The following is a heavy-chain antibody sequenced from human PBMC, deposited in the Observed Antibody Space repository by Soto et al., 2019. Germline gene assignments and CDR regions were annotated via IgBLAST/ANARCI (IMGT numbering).Heavy chain of an antibody. CDR2: IYYSGST. V-gene: IGHV4-59*01. J-gene: IGHJ6*03. D-gene: IGHD3-9*01. Sequence: SETLSLTCTVSGGSISSYYWSWIRQPPGKGLEWIGYIYYSGSTNYNPSLKSRVTISVDTSKNQFSLKLSSVTAADTAVYYCARGVYYDILTGYFGDYYYMDVWGKGTTVTVSS. CDR1: GGSISSYY. CDR3: ARGVYYDILTGYFGDYYYMDV.